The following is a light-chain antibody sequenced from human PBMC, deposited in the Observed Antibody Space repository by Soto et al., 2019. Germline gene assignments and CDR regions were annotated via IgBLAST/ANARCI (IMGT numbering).Light chain of an antibody. CDR2: GAS. V-gene: IGKV3-15*01. Sequence: EIVMTPSPATRSVSPGERATLSCRASQSVSSNLAWYQQKPGQAPRLLIYGASTRATGIPSRFSGSGSGTEFTLTISSLQSEDVEVYYCQQYNNWPRTFGQGTKVEIK. CDR3: QQYNNWPRT. J-gene: IGKJ1*01. CDR1: QSVSSN.